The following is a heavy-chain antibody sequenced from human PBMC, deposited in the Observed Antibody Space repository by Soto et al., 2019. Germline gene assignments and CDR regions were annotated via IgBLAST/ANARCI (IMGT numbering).Heavy chain of an antibody. Sequence: GGSLRLSCAASGFTFSSYSMNWVRQAPGKGLEWVSYISSSSSTIYYADSVKGRFTISRDNAKNSLYLQMNSLRDEDTAVYYCARFLSGSYYFQPWGQGTLVTVPQ. CDR2: ISSSSSTI. CDR3: ARFLSGSYYFQP. CDR1: GFTFSSYS. V-gene: IGHV3-48*02. D-gene: IGHD1-26*01. J-gene: IGHJ1*01.